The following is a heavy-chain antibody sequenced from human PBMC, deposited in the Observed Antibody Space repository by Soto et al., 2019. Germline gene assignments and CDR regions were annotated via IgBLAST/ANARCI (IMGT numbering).Heavy chain of an antibody. J-gene: IGHJ4*02. CDR2: ISAYNGNT. CDR1: GYTFTNYG. V-gene: IGHV1-18*01. Sequence: QVQLVQSGAEVKKPGASVKVSCKASGYTFTNYGISWVRQAPGQGLEGMGWISAYNGNTDYAQKLQGRVTMTTDTSPSTAYMELRSLRSDDPAVYYCARVGAYCVSTRCHDYWGQGTLVTVSS. CDR3: ARVGAYCVSTRCHDY. D-gene: IGHD2-2*01.